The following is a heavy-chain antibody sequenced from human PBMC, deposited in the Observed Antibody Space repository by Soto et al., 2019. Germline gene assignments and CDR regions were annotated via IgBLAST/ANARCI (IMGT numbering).Heavy chain of an antibody. CDR2: INPNSGGT. V-gene: IGHV1-2*04. D-gene: IGHD6-13*01. Sequence: ASVKVSCKASGYTFTGYYMHWVRQAPGQGLEWMGWINPNSGGTNYAQKFQGWVTMTRDTSISTAYMELSRLRSDDTAVYYCARDRRLIAAAGTAVAGTAFDIWGQGTMVTVSS. J-gene: IGHJ3*02. CDR3: ARDRRLIAAAGTAVAGTAFDI. CDR1: GYTFTGYY.